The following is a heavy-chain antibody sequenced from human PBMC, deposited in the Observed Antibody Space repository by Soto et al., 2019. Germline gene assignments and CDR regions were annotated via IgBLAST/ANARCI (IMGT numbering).Heavy chain of an antibody. CDR1: GYTFTTYH. D-gene: IGHD1-7*01. V-gene: IGHV1-18*01. CDR2: ISAYNGNT. J-gene: IGHJ4*02. Sequence: QVQLLQSGAEVKKPGASVKVSCKASGYTFTTYHISWVRQAPGQVLEWMGWISAYNGNTKYAQKLQGRVTMTTDTSTRKAYMGLSILISDDTAVYYCARGAPPELYWGQGTLVTVSS. CDR3: ARGAPPELY.